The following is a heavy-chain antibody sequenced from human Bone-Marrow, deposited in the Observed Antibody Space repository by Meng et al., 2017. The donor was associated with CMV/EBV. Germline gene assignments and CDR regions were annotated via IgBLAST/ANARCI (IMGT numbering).Heavy chain of an antibody. D-gene: IGHD6-13*01. CDR3: ARKGRYSSSSNDY. V-gene: IGHV4-59*12. Sequence: SETLSLTCTVSGGSISSYYWSWIRQPPGKGLEWIGYIYYSGSTNYNPSLKSRVTISVDKPKNQFSLKLSSVTAADTAVYYCARKGRYSSSSNDYWGQGTLVTVSS. J-gene: IGHJ4*02. CDR2: IYYSGST. CDR1: GGSISSYY.